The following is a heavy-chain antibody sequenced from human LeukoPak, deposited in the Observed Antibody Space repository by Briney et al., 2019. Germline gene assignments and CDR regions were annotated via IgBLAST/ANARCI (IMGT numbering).Heavy chain of an antibody. CDR2: INSDGSST. J-gene: IGHJ5*02. CDR1: GFTFSSYW. Sequence: GGSLRLSCAASGFTFSSYWMHWVRQAPGKGLVWVSRINSDGSSTSYADSVKGRFTISRDNAKNTLYLQMNSLRAEDTAVSYCARAGSSSWYSNRFDPWGQGTLVTVSS. D-gene: IGHD6-13*01. CDR3: ARAGSSSWYSNRFDP. V-gene: IGHV3-74*01.